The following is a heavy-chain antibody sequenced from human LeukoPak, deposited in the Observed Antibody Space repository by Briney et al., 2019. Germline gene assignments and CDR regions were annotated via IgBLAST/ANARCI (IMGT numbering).Heavy chain of an antibody. CDR3: ARDRTVTTEVVAFDI. CDR1: GFTFSDYY. Sequence: GGSLRLSSAASGFTFSDYYMSWIRQAPGKGLEWVSYISSSGSTIYYADSVKGRFTISRDNAKNPLYLQMNSLRAEDTAVYYCARDRTVTTEVVAFDIWGQGTMVTVSS. D-gene: IGHD4-11*01. J-gene: IGHJ3*02. CDR2: ISSSGSTI. V-gene: IGHV3-11*04.